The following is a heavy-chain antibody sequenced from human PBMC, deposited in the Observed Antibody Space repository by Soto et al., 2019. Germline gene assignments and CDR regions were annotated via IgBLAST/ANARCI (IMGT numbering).Heavy chain of an antibody. V-gene: IGHV4-34*01. CDR3: ARADRTLVTSYSLDV. D-gene: IGHD2-21*02. CDR2: INHSGTI. Sequence: SETLSLTCAVYGGSFSGYYWTWIRQPPGKGLEWIGEINHSGTINFNPSLKSRLTISLDTSKKHFSLKLSSVTDADTAAYYCARADRTLVTSYSLDVWGQGTTVTAP. J-gene: IGHJ6*02. CDR1: GGSFSGYY.